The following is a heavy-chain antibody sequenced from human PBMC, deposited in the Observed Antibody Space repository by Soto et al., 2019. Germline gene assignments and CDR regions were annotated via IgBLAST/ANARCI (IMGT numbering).Heavy chain of an antibody. CDR2: IFHDGTA. J-gene: IGHJ4*02. CDR1: GVSISSGNW. D-gene: IGHD3-10*01. V-gene: IGHV4-4*02. Sequence: SETLSLTCAVSGVSISSGNWWTWVRQTPQRGLEYIGEIFHDGTANYYPSFERRVAISVDTSKNQFSLKLTSVTAADTAIYFCARLVYDTRLNYMYFGFWGQGALVTVSS. CDR3: ARLVYDTRLNYMYFGF.